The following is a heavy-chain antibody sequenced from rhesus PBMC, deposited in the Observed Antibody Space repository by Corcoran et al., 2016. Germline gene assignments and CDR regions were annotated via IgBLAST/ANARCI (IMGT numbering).Heavy chain of an antibody. CDR3: ARFRSYVDY. J-gene: IGHJ4*01. CDR2: IGGSSGRT. Sequence: QVQLQESGPGLVKPSETLSLTCAVSGGSISGYWWGWIRQPPGKGLDGIGYIGGSSGRTYYNPSLKSRVTISPDTSKNQFSLKLSSVTAADTAVYYCARFRSYVDYWGQGVLVTVSA. V-gene: IGHV4-165*01. CDR1: GGSISGYW.